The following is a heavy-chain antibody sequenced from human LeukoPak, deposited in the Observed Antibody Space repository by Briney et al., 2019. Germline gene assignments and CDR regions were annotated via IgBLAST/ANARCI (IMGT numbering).Heavy chain of an antibody. CDR3: AKDRFLATVTDY. J-gene: IGHJ4*02. CDR2: ISNK. D-gene: IGHD4-17*01. Sequence: GGSLRLSCAASGYGMHWVRQAPGKGLEWVAVISNKYYADSVKGRFTISRDNSKNTLYLQMNSLRAEDTAVYYCAKDRFLATVTDYWGQGTLVTVS. V-gene: IGHV3-30*18. CDR1: GYG.